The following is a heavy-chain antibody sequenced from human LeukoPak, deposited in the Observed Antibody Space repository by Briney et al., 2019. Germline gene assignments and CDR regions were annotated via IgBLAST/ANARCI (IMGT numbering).Heavy chain of an antibody. D-gene: IGHD1-1*01. Sequence: GGSLRLSCAAYGFTFSSYEMNWVRQAPGKGLEWVSYISSSGSTIYYADSVKGRFTISRDNAKNSLYLQMNSLRVEDTAVYYCARSAGTWLDPWGQGTLVTVSS. CDR1: GFTFSSYE. V-gene: IGHV3-48*03. J-gene: IGHJ5*02. CDR3: ARSAGTWLDP. CDR2: ISSSGSTI.